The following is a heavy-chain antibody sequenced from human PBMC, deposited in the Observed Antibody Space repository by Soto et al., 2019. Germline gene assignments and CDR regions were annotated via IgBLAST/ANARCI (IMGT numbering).Heavy chain of an antibody. J-gene: IGHJ6*02. CDR1: TFTFGRYW. CDR3: ARDKEVLLTNCGMAV. Sequence: PWQSMRLSCTPPTFTFGRYWMHWFRQAPWKGLGWDSDINVDGTETWYADSVKGRFSISRDNDKKTLYLHMTGLRVDDTSVYYCARDKEVLLTNCGMAVWGQGTKVTVSS. CDR2: INVDGTET. V-gene: IGHV3-74*01.